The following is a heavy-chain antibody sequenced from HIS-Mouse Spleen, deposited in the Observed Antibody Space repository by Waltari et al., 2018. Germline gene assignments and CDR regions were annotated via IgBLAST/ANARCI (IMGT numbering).Heavy chain of an antibody. Sequence: QVQLVESGGGVVQPGRSLRLSCAASGFTFSSYAMHWVRQAPGKGLEWVAVISYDGSNKYYADSVKGRFTNSRDNSKNTLYLQMNSLRAEDTAVYYCARDGDPAGGNFDYWGQGTLVTVSS. V-gene: IGHV3-30-3*01. CDR3: ARDGDPAGGNFDY. D-gene: IGHD3-16*01. J-gene: IGHJ4*02. CDR1: GFTFSSYA. CDR2: ISYDGSNK.